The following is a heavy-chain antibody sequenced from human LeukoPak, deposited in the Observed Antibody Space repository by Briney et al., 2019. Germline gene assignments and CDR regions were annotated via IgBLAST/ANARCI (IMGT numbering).Heavy chain of an antibody. V-gene: IGHV1-18*01. J-gene: IGHJ5*02. CDR3: VRDTALTTIPGGPES. CDR2: ISAYNGDT. CDR1: GYTFASYG. Sequence: ASVKVSCKASGYTFASYGISWVRQAPGQGLEWMGWISAYNGDTRYAQNLQGRATMTTDTSTSTAYLELRSLTSDDTALYYCVRDTALTTIPGGPESWGQGTLVTVSS. D-gene: IGHD2-8*02.